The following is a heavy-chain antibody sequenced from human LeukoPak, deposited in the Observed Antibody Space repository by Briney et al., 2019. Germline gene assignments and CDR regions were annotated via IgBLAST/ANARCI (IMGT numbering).Heavy chain of an antibody. CDR3: AREGSQLGLDL. CDR1: GDSVRSSNSY. V-gene: IGHV4-39*07. D-gene: IGHD6-6*01. Sequence: SETLSLTCTVSGDSVRSSNSYWGWIRQPPGKGLEWIGNVYYSGNTNYNPSLKSRVTISVDTSKNQFSLKLSSVTAADTAVYYCAREGSQLGLDLWGRGTLVTVSS. J-gene: IGHJ2*01. CDR2: VYYSGNT.